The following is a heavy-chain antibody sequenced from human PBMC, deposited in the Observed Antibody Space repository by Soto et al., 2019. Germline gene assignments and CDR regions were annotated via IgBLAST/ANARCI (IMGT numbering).Heavy chain of an antibody. J-gene: IGHJ6*02. Sequence: SLRLSCAASGFTFSSYGMHWVRQAPGKGLEWVAVISYDGSNKYYADSVKGRFTISRDNSKNTLYLQMNSLRAEDTAVYYCAKDDMVRGVIITPSYYYGMDVWGQGTTVTVSS. V-gene: IGHV3-30*18. CDR3: AKDDMVRGVIITPSYYYGMDV. D-gene: IGHD3-10*01. CDR2: ISYDGSNK. CDR1: GFTFSSYG.